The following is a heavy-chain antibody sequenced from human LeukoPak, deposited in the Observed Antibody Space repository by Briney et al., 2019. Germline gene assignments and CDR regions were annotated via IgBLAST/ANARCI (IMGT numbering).Heavy chain of an antibody. J-gene: IGHJ4*02. D-gene: IGHD2-15*01. CDR3: AKDFPLTPLLGYYDY. Sequence: GGSLRLSCAASGFTFSSYAMSWVRQAPGKGLEWVSAISGSGGSTYYADSVKGRFTISRDNSKNTLYLQMNSLRAEDTAVYYCAKDFPLTPLLGYYDYWGQGTLVTVCS. V-gene: IGHV3-23*01. CDR1: GFTFSSYA. CDR2: ISGSGGST.